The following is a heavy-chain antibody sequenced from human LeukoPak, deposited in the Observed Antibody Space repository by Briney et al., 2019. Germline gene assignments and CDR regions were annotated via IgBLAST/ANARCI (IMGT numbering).Heavy chain of an antibody. CDR3: ARPYYDSSGSHFDY. V-gene: IGHV3-7*01. CDR1: GFTFSSYW. D-gene: IGHD3-22*01. Sequence: GGSMSLACAASGFTFSSYWMSWVRQAPGKGLEWVANIKQDGSEKYYVDSVKGRFTISRDNAKNSLYLQMNSLRAEDTAVYYCARPYYDSSGSHFDYWGQGTLVTVSS. J-gene: IGHJ4*02. CDR2: IKQDGSEK.